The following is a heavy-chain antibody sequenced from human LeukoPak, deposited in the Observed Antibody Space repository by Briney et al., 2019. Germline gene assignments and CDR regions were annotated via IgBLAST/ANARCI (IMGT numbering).Heavy chain of an antibody. CDR3: TADIKTRLDL. D-gene: IGHD6-6*01. V-gene: IGHV3-23*01. Sequence: GGSLRLSCAASGFTFDIYAMTWVRQTPGKGVDWVSGITASGVRTFYSDSVKGRFTISRDASKSTLYLQMDSLRAEDTALYYCTADIKTRLDLWGQGTLVTVSS. J-gene: IGHJ5*02. CDR1: GFTFDIYA. CDR2: ITASGVRT.